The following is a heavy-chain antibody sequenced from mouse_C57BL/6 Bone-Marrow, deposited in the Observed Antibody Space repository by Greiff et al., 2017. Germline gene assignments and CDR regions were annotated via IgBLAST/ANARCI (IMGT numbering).Heavy chain of an antibody. D-gene: IGHD2-2*01. V-gene: IGHV1-42*01. CDR3: ARRLWLRRVFAY. CDR1: GYSFTGYY. Sequence: VQLKESGPELVKPGASVKISCKASGYSFTGYYMNWVKQSPEKSLEWIGEINPSTGGTTYNQKFKAKATLTVDKSSSTAYMQLKSLTSEDSAVYYCARRLWLRRVFAYWGRGTVVTVSA. J-gene: IGHJ3*01. CDR2: INPSTGGT.